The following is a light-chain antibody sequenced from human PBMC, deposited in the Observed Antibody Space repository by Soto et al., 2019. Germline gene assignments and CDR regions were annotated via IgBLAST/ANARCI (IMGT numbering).Light chain of an antibody. Sequence: DIQMTQSPSTLSASVGDRVTITCRASQSISTLLAWYQQKPGKAPILLIYDASSLENGDPARFSGSGSGTEFTLAISSLQSDDFPTYSGLQYKSPPYTFGQGTRLEIK. CDR1: QSISTL. V-gene: IGKV1-5*01. J-gene: IGKJ2*01. CDR2: DAS. CDR3: LQYKSPPYT.